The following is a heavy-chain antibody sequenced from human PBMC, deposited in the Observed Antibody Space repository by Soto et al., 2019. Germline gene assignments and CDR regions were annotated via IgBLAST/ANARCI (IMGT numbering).Heavy chain of an antibody. CDR1: GGIFSTYR. CDR3: ARDRLPNCGDWRYGMDV. CDR2: IIPMFGQA. V-gene: IGHV1-69*12. Sequence: QVQLVQSGAEVKKPGSSVKVSCKASGGIFSTYRISWVRQAPGQGLEWMGGIIPMFGQAKDAQKFQGRVTITADESTSTAYMELSSLRTEDTAVYYCARDRLPNCGDWRYGMDVWGQGTTVTVSS. D-gene: IGHD7-27*01. J-gene: IGHJ6*02.